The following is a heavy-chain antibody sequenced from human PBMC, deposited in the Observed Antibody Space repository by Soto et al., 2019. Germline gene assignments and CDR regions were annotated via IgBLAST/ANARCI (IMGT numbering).Heavy chain of an antibody. CDR2: IYWDDDK. J-gene: IGHJ4*02. CDR1: GFSLTTNGVG. D-gene: IGHD6-13*01. V-gene: IGHV2-5*02. Sequence: QITLKESGPSLVKPTQTLTLTCTFSGFSLTTNGVGVGWIRQSPGEALEWLALIYWDDDKRYSPFLKSRLTITKHTSKNQVVLTMTNIDSVDTATYYCAYCGYYSSSWFPDYWGQGTLVTVSS. CDR3: AYCGYYSSSWFPDY.